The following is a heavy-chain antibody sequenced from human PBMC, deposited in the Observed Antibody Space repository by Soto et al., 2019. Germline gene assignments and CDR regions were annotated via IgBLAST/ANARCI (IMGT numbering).Heavy chain of an antibody. J-gene: IGHJ6*02. Sequence: PSGPLSLTCAVHGGSFSGYYWGWIRQPPGKGLEWIGEINHSGSTNYNPSHKSRVTISVDTSKNQYSLKLSSVTAADTAVYYCARRGVRGYYYYGMDVWGQGTTVTVSS. CDR1: GGSFSGYY. V-gene: IGHV4-34*01. CDR3: ARRGVRGYYYYGMDV. D-gene: IGHD2-21*01. CDR2: INHSGST.